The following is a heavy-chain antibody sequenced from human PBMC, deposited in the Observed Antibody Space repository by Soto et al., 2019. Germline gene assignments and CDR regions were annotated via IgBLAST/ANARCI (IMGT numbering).Heavy chain of an antibody. V-gene: IGHV2-5*02. CDR3: AHRVYYGSGSLDAFDI. Sequence: QITLKESGPTLVNPTQTLTLTCTFSGFSLSTSGVGVGWLRQPPGKAMEWIALIYWDDDKRYSPSMKSRLTSATDTSKSQGVLTMTTMDPVDTATYYCAHRVYYGSGSLDAFDIWGQGTMVTVSS. CDR2: IYWDDDK. D-gene: IGHD3-10*01. CDR1: GFSLSTSGVG. J-gene: IGHJ3*02.